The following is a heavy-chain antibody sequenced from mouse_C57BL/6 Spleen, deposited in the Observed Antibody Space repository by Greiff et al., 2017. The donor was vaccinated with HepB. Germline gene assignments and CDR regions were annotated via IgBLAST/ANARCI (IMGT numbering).Heavy chain of an antibody. J-gene: IGHJ3*01. CDR2: INPNNGGT. D-gene: IGHD4-1*01. Sequence: SGPELVKPGASVKIPCKASGYTFTDYNMDWVKQSHGKSLEWIGDINPNNGGTIYNQKFKGKATLTVDKSSSTAYMELRSLTSEDTAVYYCATGTSRFAYWGQGTLVTVSA. V-gene: IGHV1-18*01. CDR3: ATGTSRFAY. CDR1: GYTFTDYN.